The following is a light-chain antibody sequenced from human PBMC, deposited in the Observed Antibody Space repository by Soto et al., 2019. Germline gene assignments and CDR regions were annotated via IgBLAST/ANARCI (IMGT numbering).Light chain of an antibody. J-gene: IGKJ3*01. CDR1: QSVNSH. CDR3: QQYDNWPPFT. CDR2: GAY. Sequence: EIVMTQSPATLSVSPGERATLSCRASQSVNSHLAWYQQKPGQAPRLLIYGAYYRATGIPARFSGSGSGTDFTLTISSLQSEDFAVYSCQQYDNWPPFTFGPGTKVDIK. V-gene: IGKV3-15*01.